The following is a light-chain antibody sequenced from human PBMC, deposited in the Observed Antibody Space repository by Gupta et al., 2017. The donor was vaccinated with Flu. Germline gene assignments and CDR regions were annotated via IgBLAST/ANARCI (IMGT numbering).Light chain of an antibody. J-gene: IGLJ1*01. V-gene: IGLV1-44*01. CDR2: INH. CDR1: SSNIVSNT. CDR3: AAWDDSRNVFYV. Sequence: VTTSCSRSSSNIVSNTVNWYQQLPGTAPKLLIYINHQRPGGAPDRFSVSNSGSSASLAISVLQAEDEADYYCAAWDDSRNVFYVFGTGTKFTVL.